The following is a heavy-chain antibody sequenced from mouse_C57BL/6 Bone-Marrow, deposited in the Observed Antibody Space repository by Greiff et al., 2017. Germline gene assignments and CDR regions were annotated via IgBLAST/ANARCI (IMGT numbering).Heavy chain of an antibody. CDR3: ARVLWLQYYAMDY. CDR1: GYTFTSYT. J-gene: IGHJ4*01. CDR2: INPSSGYT. Sequence: VQLQQSGAELARPGASVKMSCKASGYTFTSYTMHWVKQRPGQGLEWIGYINPSSGYTKYNQKFKDKATLTADKSSSTSYMQLSSLTSENSAVYYCARVLWLQYYAMDYWGQGTSVTVSS. D-gene: IGHD2-2*01. V-gene: IGHV1-4*01.